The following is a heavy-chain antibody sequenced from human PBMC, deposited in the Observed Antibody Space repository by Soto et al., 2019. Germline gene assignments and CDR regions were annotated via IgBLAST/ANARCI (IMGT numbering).Heavy chain of an antibody. CDR1: GFTFSSYA. J-gene: IGHJ6*02. CDR2: VSAGGDMT. CDR3: ARGDRGGSGSPASYYYSDLDV. Sequence: DVQLLESGGHLVQPGGSLRLSCAASGFTFSSYAMSWVRQAPGKGLEWVSSVSAGGDMTYYSDSVKGRFTISRDNSNNVLFLQMYSLRIEDTALYYCARGDRGGSGSPASYYYSDLDVWGQGTTVTVS. V-gene: IGHV3-23*01. D-gene: IGHD2-15*01.